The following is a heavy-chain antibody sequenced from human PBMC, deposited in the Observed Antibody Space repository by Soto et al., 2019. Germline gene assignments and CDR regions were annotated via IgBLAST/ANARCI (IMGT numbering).Heavy chain of an antibody. V-gene: IGHV3-48*01. CDR3: ARDRSSSSPDRYFQH. D-gene: IGHD6-13*01. CDR1: GFTFSSYS. CDR2: ISSSSSTI. Sequence: GGSLRLSCAASGFTFSSYSMNWVRQAPGKGLEWVSYISSSSSTIYYADSVKGRFTISSDNAKNSLYLQMNSLTAEDTAVYYCARDRSSSSPDRYFQHWGQGTLVTVSS. J-gene: IGHJ1*01.